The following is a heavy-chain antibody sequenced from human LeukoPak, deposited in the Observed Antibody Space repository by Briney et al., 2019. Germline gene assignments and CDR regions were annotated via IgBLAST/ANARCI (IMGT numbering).Heavy chain of an antibody. D-gene: IGHD3-10*01. Sequence: PGGSLRLSCAASGFTFSSYAMSWVRQAPGKGLEWVSAISGSGGSTYYADCVKGRFTISRDNSKNTLYLQMNSLRAEDTAVYYCAKETLAHYYGSGSYSDYWGQGTLVTVSS. CDR3: AKETLAHYYGSGSYSDY. V-gene: IGHV3-23*01. CDR2: ISGSGGST. J-gene: IGHJ4*02. CDR1: GFTFSSYA.